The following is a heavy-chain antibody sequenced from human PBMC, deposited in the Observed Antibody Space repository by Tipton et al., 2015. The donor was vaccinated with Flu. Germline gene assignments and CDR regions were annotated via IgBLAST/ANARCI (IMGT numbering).Heavy chain of an antibody. D-gene: IGHD1-26*01. Sequence: TLSLTCTVSGGSISSYYWSWIRQPPGKGLEWIGYIYYSGSTNYNPSLKSRVTISVDTSKNQFSLKLSSVTAADTAVYYCAGGPIVGAPNWFDPWGQGTLVTVSS. CDR2: IYYSGST. CDR3: AGGPIVGAPNWFDP. V-gene: IGHV4-59*12. CDR1: GGSISSYY. J-gene: IGHJ5*02.